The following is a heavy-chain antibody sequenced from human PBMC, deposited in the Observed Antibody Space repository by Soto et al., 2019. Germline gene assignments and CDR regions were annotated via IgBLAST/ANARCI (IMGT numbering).Heavy chain of an antibody. CDR3: AIAGIAVAERGWLDP. Sequence: ASVKVSCKASGYTFTSYAMHWVRQAPGQRLEWMGWINAGNGNTKYSQKFQGRVTITRDTSASTAYMELSSLRSEDTAVYYCAIAGIAVAERGWLDPWGQGTLVTVSS. CDR2: INAGNGNT. J-gene: IGHJ5*02. CDR1: GYTFTSYA. V-gene: IGHV1-3*01. D-gene: IGHD6-19*01.